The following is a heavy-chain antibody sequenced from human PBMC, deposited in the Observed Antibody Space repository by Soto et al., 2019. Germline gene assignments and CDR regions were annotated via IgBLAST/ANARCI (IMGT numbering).Heavy chain of an antibody. D-gene: IGHD3-3*01. V-gene: IGHV3-33*06. CDR3: AKELVLRFLEWPSYYYYYGMDV. CDR1: GFTFSSYG. Sequence: GGSLRLSCAASGFTFSSYGMHWVRQAPGKGLEWVAVIWYDGSNKYYADSVKGRFTISRDNSKNTLYLQMNSLRAEDTAVYYWAKELVLRFLEWPSYYYYYGMDVWGQGTTVTVSS. J-gene: IGHJ6*02. CDR2: IWYDGSNK.